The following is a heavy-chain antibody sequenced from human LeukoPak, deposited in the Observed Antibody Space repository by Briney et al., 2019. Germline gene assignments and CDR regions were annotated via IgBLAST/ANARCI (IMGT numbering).Heavy chain of an antibody. CDR2: IRYDGRNQ. D-gene: IGHD6-19*01. CDR3: ASAVADTRNAFDI. J-gene: IGHJ3*02. Sequence: WGAPRLSFAAAGFIFSHYGMHLVRQAPGKGAGGVGFIRYDGRNQYYAESVKGRFTISRDNAKNTLYLQMDSLRAEDTAVYYCASAVADTRNAFDIWGRGTTVTVSS. V-gene: IGHV3-30*02. CDR1: GFIFSHYG.